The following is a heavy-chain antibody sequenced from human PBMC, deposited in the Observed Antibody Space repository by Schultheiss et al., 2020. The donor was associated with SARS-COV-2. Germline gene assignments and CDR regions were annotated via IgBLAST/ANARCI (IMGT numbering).Heavy chain of an antibody. CDR2: IYPGDSDT. Sequence: GESLKISCKGSGYSFTSYWIGWVRQMPGKGLEWMGIIYPGDSDTKYSPSFQGQVTISADKSITTAYLQWSSLRASDTAIYYCARRATGTYWFDPWGQGTLVTGSS. D-gene: IGHD1-1*01. J-gene: IGHJ5*02. CDR1: GYSFTSYW. CDR3: ARRATGTYWFDP. V-gene: IGHV5-51*01.